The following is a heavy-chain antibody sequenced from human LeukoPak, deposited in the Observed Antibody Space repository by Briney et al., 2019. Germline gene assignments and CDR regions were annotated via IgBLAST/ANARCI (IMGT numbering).Heavy chain of an antibody. D-gene: IGHD1-14*01. V-gene: IGHV3-53*01. Sequence: GSLRLSCAASWFTVITNDMTLVRQAPGKGFEWVSVLYSDGNTKYADSVQGRFTISRDNSKNTLYLEMNSLSPDDTAVYYCARGVEPLAANTLAYWGQGTLVTVSS. CDR2: LYSDGNT. CDR1: WFTVITND. J-gene: IGHJ4*02. CDR3: ARGVEPLAANTLAY.